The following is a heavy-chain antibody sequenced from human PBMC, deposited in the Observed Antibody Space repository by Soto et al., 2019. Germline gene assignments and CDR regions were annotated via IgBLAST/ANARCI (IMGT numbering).Heavy chain of an antibody. J-gene: IGHJ1*01. V-gene: IGHV3-15*01. D-gene: IGHD2-15*01. CDR2: IKSKTDGGTT. CDR3: PTDEGEGMVVAAIQYFQH. Sequence: EVQLVESGGGLVKPGGSLRLSCAASGFTFSNAWMSWVRQAPGKGLEWVGRIKSKTDGGTTDYAAPVKGRFTISRDDSKNTLYLQMSSLKTEDTVVYYCPTDEGEGMVVAAIQYFQHWGQGTLVTVSS. CDR1: GFTFSNAW.